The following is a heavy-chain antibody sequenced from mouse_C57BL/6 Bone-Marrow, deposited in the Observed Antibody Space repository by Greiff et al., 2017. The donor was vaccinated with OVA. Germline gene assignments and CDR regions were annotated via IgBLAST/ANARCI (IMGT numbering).Heavy chain of an antibody. V-gene: IGHV7-3*01. D-gene: IGHD4-1*02. CDR2: IRNKANGYTT. J-gene: IGHJ2*01. CDR1: GFTFTDYY. Sequence: EVQRVESGGGLVQPGGSLSLSCAASGFTFTDYYMSWVRQPPGKALEWLGFIRNKANGYTTEYSASVKGRFTISRDNSQSILYLQMNALRAEDSATYYCARSSTGTDYWGQGTTLTVSS. CDR3: ARSSTGTDY.